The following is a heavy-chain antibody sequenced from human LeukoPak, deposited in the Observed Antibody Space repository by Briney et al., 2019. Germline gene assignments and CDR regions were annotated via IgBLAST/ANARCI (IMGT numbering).Heavy chain of an antibody. Sequence: ASVKVSCKVSGYTLTELSMHWVRQAPGKGLEWMGGFDPEDGETIYAQKFQGRVTMTEDTSTDTAYMELSSLRSEDTAVYYCATIPPGDILTGYYDYWGQGTLATVSS. CDR3: ATIPPGDILTGYYDY. CDR1: GYTLTELS. CDR2: FDPEDGET. J-gene: IGHJ4*02. D-gene: IGHD3-9*01. V-gene: IGHV1-24*01.